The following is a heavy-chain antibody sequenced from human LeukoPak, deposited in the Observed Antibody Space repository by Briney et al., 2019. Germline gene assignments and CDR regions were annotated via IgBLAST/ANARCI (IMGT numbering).Heavy chain of an antibody. CDR2: IRSSSTYT. CDR3: ARDRGNSGYDPSDY. CDR1: GFTFSDYH. J-gene: IGHJ4*02. V-gene: IGHV3-11*06. D-gene: IGHD5-12*01. Sequence: GGSLRLSCAASGFTFSDYHMNWIRQAPGKGLEWVSYIRSSSTYTGYADSVKGRFTISRDNTKNSLYLQMNSLRVEDTAVYYCARDRGNSGYDPSDYWGQGTLVTVSS.